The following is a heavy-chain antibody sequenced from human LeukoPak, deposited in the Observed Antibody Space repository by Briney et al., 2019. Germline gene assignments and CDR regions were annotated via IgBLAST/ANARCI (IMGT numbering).Heavy chain of an antibody. D-gene: IGHD1-7*01. CDR1: GGSISSYY. CDR3: AREWGITGTPQQKYCYYYYGMDV. Sequence: SETLSLTCTVSGGSISSYYWSWIRQPAGKGLEWIGRIYTSGSTNYNPSLKSRVTMSVDTSKNQFSLKLSSVTAADTAVYYCAREWGITGTPQQKYCYYYYGMDVWGQGTTVTVSS. CDR2: IYTSGST. J-gene: IGHJ6*02. V-gene: IGHV4-4*07.